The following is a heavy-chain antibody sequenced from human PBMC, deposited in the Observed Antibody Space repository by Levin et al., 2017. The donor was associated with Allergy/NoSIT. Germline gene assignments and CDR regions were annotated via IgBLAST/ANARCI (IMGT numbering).Heavy chain of an antibody. Sequence: SQTLSLTCTVSGGSISGGGYHWTWIRQHPENGLEWIGYIYYSGSTFYNPSLKSRLMISVDTSKNQFSLNVSSVTAADTAVYYCAREDGSTFDVWGQGALVTVAS. CDR1: GGSISGGGYH. CDR2: IYYSGST. V-gene: IGHV4-31*03. J-gene: IGHJ4*02. CDR3: AREDGSTFDV. D-gene: IGHD2-2*03.